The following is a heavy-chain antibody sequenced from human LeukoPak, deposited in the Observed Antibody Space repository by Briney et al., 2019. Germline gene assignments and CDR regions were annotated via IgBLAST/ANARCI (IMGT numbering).Heavy chain of an antibody. Sequence: GGSLRLSCAASGFTLSSYIMNWVRQAPGKGLEWVSCISSISSHIYYADSVKGRFTISRDNAKNSLYLQMNSLRAEDTAVYYCARGDPGYSYGYWGQGTLVTVSS. CDR2: ISSISSHI. V-gene: IGHV3-21*01. CDR3: ARGDPGYSYGY. D-gene: IGHD5-18*01. J-gene: IGHJ1*01. CDR1: GFTLSSYI.